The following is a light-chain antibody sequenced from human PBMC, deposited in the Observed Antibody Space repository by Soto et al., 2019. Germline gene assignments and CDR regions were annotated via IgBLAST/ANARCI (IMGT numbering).Light chain of an antibody. J-gene: IGKJ5*01. CDR3: QHYNSYPLF. CDR2: AAS. CDR1: QGISSY. Sequence: DIQLTQSPSFLSASVGDRVTITCRASQGISSYLAWYQQEPGKAPKVLIYAASTLQSGVPSRFSGSGSGTEFTLPISSLQNDDFATYYCQHYNSYPLFFGQGTRLEIK. V-gene: IGKV1-9*01.